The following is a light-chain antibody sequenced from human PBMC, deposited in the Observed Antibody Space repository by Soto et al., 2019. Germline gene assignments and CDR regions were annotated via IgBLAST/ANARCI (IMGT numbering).Light chain of an antibody. CDR3: QKYNSAPF. CDR2: AAS. V-gene: IGKV1-27*01. CDR1: QGISNY. Sequence: DIQMTQSPSSLSASVGDRVTITCRASQGISNYLAWYQQKPGKVPKLLIYAASTLQLGVQARFSGSGSGTDFTLNLSSLQPEDAATYYCQKYNSAPFFGQGTRLEIK. J-gene: IGKJ5*01.